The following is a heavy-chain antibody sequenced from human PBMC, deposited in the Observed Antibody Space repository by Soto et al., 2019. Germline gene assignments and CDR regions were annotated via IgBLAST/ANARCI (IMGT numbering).Heavy chain of an antibody. V-gene: IGHV4-39*01. Sequence: SEPLSLTSTVSGGSITSSSYYWGWLRQPPGKGLEWIGSIYYSGSTYYNPSLKSRVTISVDTSKNQFSLKLSSVTAADTAVYYCATQEVGGTYVYTFDPWGQGTLVTVS. J-gene: IGHJ5*02. CDR1: GGSITSSSYY. D-gene: IGHD1-1*01. CDR3: ATQEVGGTYVYTFDP. CDR2: IYYSGST.